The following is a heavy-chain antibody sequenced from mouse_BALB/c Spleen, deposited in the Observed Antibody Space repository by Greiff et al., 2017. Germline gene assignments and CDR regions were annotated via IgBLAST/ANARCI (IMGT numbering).Heavy chain of an antibody. V-gene: IGHV5-17*02. CDR1: GFTFSSFG. D-gene: IGHD1-1*01. CDR2: ISSGSSTI. Sequence: EVMLVESGGGLVQPGGSRKLSCAASGFTFSSFGMHWVRQAPEKGLEWVAYISSGSSTIYYADTVKGRFTISRDNPKNTLFLQMTSLRSEDTAMYYCARGVTTVLDYWGQGTTLTVSS. J-gene: IGHJ2*01. CDR3: ARGVTTVLDY.